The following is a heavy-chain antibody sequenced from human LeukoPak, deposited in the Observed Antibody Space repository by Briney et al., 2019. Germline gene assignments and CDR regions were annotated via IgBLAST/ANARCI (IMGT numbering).Heavy chain of an antibody. Sequence: PGGSLRLSCAASGFTFSNAWMSWVRQAPGKGLEWVGRIKSKTDGGTTDYAAPVKGRFTISRDDSKNTLYLQMNSLKTEDTAVYYCTTDPHEWPAGDIVVVPAEVYWGQGTLVTVSS. J-gene: IGHJ4*02. CDR2: IKSKTDGGTT. D-gene: IGHD2-2*01. CDR1: GFTFSNAW. CDR3: TTDPHEWPAGDIVVVPAEVY. V-gene: IGHV3-15*01.